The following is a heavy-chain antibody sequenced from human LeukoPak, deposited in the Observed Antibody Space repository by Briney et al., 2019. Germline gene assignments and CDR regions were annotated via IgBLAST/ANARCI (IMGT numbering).Heavy chain of an antibody. CDR1: GFTFSSYE. D-gene: IGHD2-2*01. Sequence: GGSLRLSCAASGFTFSSYEMNWVRQAPGKGLEWVSYISSNGSTIYYADSVKGRFTISRDNAKNSLYLQMNSLRAEDTAVYYCASPLGYCSSTSCGYYYYGMDVWAKGPRSPSP. CDR3: ASPLGYCSSTSCGYYYYGMDV. V-gene: IGHV3-48*03. J-gene: IGHJ6*02. CDR2: ISSNGSTI.